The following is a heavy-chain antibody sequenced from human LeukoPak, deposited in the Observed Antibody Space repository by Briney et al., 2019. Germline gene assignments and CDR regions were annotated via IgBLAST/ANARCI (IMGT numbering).Heavy chain of an antibody. J-gene: IGHJ6*02. Sequence: GGSLRLSCAASGITFSSYWMLWVRQAPGKGLVWVSRINTDGSSTSYADSVKGRFTISRDNAKNTLYLQMNSLRVEDTAVYYCARDIAYCGGDCYGKVWGQGTTVTVSS. V-gene: IGHV3-74*01. CDR2: INTDGSST. D-gene: IGHD2-21*02. CDR1: GITFSSYW. CDR3: ARDIAYCGGDCYGKV.